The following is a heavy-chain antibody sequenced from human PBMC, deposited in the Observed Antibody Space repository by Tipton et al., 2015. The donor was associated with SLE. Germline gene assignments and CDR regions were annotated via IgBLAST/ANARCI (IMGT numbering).Heavy chain of an antibody. CDR2: IYYSGST. CDR3: AGGTGTTSGDWFDY. Sequence: TLSLTCTVSGGSISSYYWSWLRQPPGKGLEWIGYIYYSGSTNYNPSLKSRVTISVDTSKNQFSLKLSSVTAADTAVYYCAGGTGTTSGDWFDYWGQGTLVTVSS. J-gene: IGHJ4*02. D-gene: IGHD1-1*01. V-gene: IGHV4-59*01. CDR1: GGSISSYY.